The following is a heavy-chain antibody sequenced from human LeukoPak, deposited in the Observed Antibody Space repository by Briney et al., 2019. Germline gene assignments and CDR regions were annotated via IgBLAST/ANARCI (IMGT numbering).Heavy chain of an antibody. CDR3: ARIPGGSGSQYDY. V-gene: IGHV3-74*01. CDR2: INSDGSST. Sequence: GGSLRLSCAASGFTFSSYWMHWVRQAPGKGLVWVSRINSDGSSTFYADSVKGRFTTSRDNAEDTVYLQMNSLRADDTAVYYCARIPGGSGSQYDYWGQGTLVIVSS. J-gene: IGHJ4*02. CDR1: GFTFSSYW. D-gene: IGHD3-10*01.